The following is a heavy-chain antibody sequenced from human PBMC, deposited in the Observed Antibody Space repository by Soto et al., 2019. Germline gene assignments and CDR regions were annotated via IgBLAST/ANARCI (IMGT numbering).Heavy chain of an antibody. V-gene: IGHV3-21*01. CDR2: ISSSSSYI. CDR3: ARDLALYTTVTTFAAY. D-gene: IGHD4-17*01. J-gene: IGHJ4*02. CDR1: GFTFSSYS. Sequence: GGSLRLSCAASGFTFSSYSMNWVRQAPGKGLEWVSSISSSSSYIYYADSVKGRFTISRDNAKNSLYLQMNSLRAEDTAVYYCARDLALYTTVTTFAAYWGQGTLVTVSS.